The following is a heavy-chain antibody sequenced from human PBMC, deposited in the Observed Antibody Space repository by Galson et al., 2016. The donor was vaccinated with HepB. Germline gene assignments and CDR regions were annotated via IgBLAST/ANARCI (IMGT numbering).Heavy chain of an antibody. J-gene: IGHJ6*03. CDR3: TTVPVGDYYYFMDV. Sequence: SLRLSCAASGFSVSRNYMTWVRQAPGKGLEWVSAIRPGGSSTFYADSVKGRFTISRDDSTDTLYLRMNSLRAEDTAVYYCTTVPVGDYYYFMDVWGKGTTVTVSS. CDR2: IRPGGSST. V-gene: IGHV3-23*01. D-gene: IGHD1-26*01. CDR1: GFSVSRNY.